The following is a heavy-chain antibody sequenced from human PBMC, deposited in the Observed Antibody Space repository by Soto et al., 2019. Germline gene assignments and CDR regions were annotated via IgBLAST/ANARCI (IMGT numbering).Heavy chain of an antibody. Sequence: LSLTCTVSGGSISSGGYYWSWIRQHPGKGLEWIGYIYYSGSTYYNPSLKSRVTISVGTSKNQFSLKLSSVTAADTAVYYCARDAFYCSSTSRYSYAFDIWGQGTMVTVSS. D-gene: IGHD2-2*01. CDR2: IYYSGST. J-gene: IGHJ3*02. CDR1: GGSISSGGYY. CDR3: ARDAFYCSSTSRYSYAFDI. V-gene: IGHV4-31*03.